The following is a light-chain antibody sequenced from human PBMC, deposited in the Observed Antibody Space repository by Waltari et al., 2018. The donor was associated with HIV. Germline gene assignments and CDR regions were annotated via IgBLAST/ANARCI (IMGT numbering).Light chain of an antibody. Sequence: SSAVTQDPTVSVALGQTVRITCQGDSLSNYFPSWYQQKPGQAPVLVIYVENNRPSGISDRFSDSTVGNTASLIITVPQAEDEAEDYCNYRDSSGNRPGLFGGGTNRTVL. CDR3: NYRDSSGNRPGL. CDR1: SLSNYF. CDR2: VEN. J-gene: IGLJ2*01. V-gene: IGLV3-19*01.